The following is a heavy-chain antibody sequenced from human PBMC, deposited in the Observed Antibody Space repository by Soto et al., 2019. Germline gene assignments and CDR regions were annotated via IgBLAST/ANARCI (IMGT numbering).Heavy chain of an antibody. V-gene: IGHV4-30-2*01. CDR1: GGSISSGGYS. J-gene: IGHJ4*02. Sequence: PSEPLSLTCAVSGGSISSGGYSWSWIRQPPGKGLEWIGYIYHSGSTYYNPSLKSRVTISVDRSKNQFSLKLSSVTAADTAVYYCARVARDYGDYVSEDYYFDYWGQGTLVTVSS. D-gene: IGHD4-17*01. CDR3: ARVARDYGDYVSEDYYFDY. CDR2: IYHSGST.